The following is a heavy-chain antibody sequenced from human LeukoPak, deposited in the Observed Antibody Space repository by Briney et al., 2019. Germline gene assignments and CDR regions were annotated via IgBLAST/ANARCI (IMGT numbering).Heavy chain of an antibody. J-gene: IGHJ5*02. V-gene: IGHV3-74*01. Sequence: GGSLRLSCAASGFTFSSCWMHWVRQAPGKGLVWVSRITSDGSSTSYADSVKGRFTISRDNAKNTLYLQMNSLRAEDTAVYYCVRDPSIAVAGTLNWFDPWGQGTLVTVSS. D-gene: IGHD6-19*01. CDR3: VRDPSIAVAGTLNWFDP. CDR2: ITSDGSST. CDR1: GFTFSSCW.